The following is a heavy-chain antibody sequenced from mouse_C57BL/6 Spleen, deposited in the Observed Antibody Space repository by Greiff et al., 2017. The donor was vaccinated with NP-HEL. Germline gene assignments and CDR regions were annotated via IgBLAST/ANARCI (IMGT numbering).Heavy chain of an antibody. Sequence: VQLQQSGPELVKPGASVKISCKASGYTFTDYYINWVKQRPGQGLEWIGWIYPGSGNTKYNEKFKGKATLTVDKSSSTAYMQLSSLTSEDSAVYFCARSGFEYYGSSPYFDYWGQGTTLTVSS. D-gene: IGHD1-1*01. V-gene: IGHV1-84*01. CDR2: IYPGSGNT. CDR1: GYTFTDYY. CDR3: ARSGFEYYGSSPYFDY. J-gene: IGHJ2*01.